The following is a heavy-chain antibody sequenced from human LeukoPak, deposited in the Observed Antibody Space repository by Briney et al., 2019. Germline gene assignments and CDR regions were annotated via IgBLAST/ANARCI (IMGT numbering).Heavy chain of an antibody. CDR1: GFAFNNYW. Sequence: QAGGSLRLSCAASGFAFNNYWLHWVRQAPGKGLMWVSRISGDGTTTAYADSVRGRFAISKDSAKNTLYLQMNSLRADDTSVYLCASGSMPYFWGQGTLVTVSS. V-gene: IGHV3-74*01. J-gene: IGHJ4*02. D-gene: IGHD2/OR15-2a*01. CDR3: ASGSMPYF. CDR2: ISGDGTTT.